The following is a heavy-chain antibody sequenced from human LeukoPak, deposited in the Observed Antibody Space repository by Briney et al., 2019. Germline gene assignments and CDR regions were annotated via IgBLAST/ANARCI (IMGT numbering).Heavy chain of an antibody. CDR3: ARDPTVSTFGFDY. V-gene: IGHV4-34*01. J-gene: IGHJ4*02. CDR2: VNHAGST. Sequence: SETLSLTCTVSGGAFSSDYWAWIRQPPGKGLEWIGEVNHAGSTNYNPSLKSRVTISVDTARRRFSLRLSPVTAADTGVYYCARDPTVSTFGFDYWGQGSLVIVSS. D-gene: IGHD2/OR15-2a*01. CDR1: GGAFSSDY.